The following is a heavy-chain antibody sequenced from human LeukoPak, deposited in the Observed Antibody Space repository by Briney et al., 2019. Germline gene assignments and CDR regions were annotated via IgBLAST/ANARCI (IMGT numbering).Heavy chain of an antibody. Sequence: SETLSLTCTVSGGSISSSGYYWGWIRQPPGKGLEWIGYMYYTGSSYYSPSLKSRVTISVDTSKNQFSLKLSSVTAADTAVYYCARGQVFAFDYWGQGTLVTVSS. CDR1: GGSISSSGYY. CDR3: ARGQVFAFDY. J-gene: IGHJ4*02. CDR2: MYYTGSS. V-gene: IGHV4-39*07.